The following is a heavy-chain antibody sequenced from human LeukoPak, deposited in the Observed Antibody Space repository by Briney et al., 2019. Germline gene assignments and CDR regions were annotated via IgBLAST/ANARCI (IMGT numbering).Heavy chain of an antibody. J-gene: IGHJ6*02. CDR2: INHSGST. V-gene: IGHV4-34*01. CDR1: GLSFSGYY. D-gene: IGHD2-21*02. Sequence: SETLSLTCAVYGLSFSGYYWSWIRQPPGKGLEWIGEINHSGSTNYNPSLKRRVTISVDASNKRFSLQFNSVTPEHPAVHYRVRQLTSHTSDCHPYYRLDVRGQATTVTVSS. CDR3: VRQLTSHTSDCHPYYRLDV.